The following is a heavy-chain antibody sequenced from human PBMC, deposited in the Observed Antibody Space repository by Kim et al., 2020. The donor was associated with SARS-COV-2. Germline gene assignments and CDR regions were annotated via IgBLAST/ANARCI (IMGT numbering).Heavy chain of an antibody. D-gene: IGHD6-13*01. Sequence: SETLSLTCTVSGGSISSSSYYWGWIRQPPGKGLEWIGSIYYSGSTYYNPSLKSRVTISVDTSKNQFSLKLSSVTAAYTAVYYCAREAAAGNWYFDLWGRG. V-gene: IGHV4-39*07. CDR1: GGSISSSSYY. CDR3: AREAAAGNWYFDL. J-gene: IGHJ2*01. CDR2: IYYSGST.